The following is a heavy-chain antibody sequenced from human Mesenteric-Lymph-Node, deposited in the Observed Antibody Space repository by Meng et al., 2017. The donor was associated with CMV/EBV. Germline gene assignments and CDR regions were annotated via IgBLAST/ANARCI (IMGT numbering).Heavy chain of an antibody. D-gene: IGHD3-10*01. V-gene: IGHV2-26*01. CDR3: ARIDGSGHYYGMDV. J-gene: IGHJ6*02. Sequence: SGPTLVKPTETLTLTCTVSGFSLSNARMGVSWIRQPPGKALDWLAHIFSNDEKSYSTSLKSRLTISKDTSKSQVVLTMTNMDPVDTATYYCARIDGSGHYYGMDVLGQGTTVTVSS. CDR1: GFSLSNARMG. CDR2: IFSNDEK.